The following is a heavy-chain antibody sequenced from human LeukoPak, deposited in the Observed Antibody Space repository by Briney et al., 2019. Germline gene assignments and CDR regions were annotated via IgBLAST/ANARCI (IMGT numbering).Heavy chain of an antibody. CDR1: GDSISGYY. V-gene: IGHV4-59*12. CDR3: ARTPIYYFDNSGYYN. Sequence: PSETLSLTCSVSGDSISGYYWGWIRQPPGKGLEWVGYIYYSGSTSYNPSLKSRVTMSVDTSKKQFSLRLSSVTAADTAVYYCARTPIYYFDNSGYYNWGQGTLVTVSS. J-gene: IGHJ4*02. CDR2: IYYSGST. D-gene: IGHD3-22*01.